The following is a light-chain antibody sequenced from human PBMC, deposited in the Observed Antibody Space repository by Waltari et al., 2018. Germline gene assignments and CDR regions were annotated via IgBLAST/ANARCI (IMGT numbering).Light chain of an antibody. V-gene: IGKV1-39*01. Sequence: DIQMTQSPSPLSASVGDRVTITCRASQTIRNYLNWYHHKPGKAPNLLIYGASILQSGVPSRFSGSGSGTDFTLTISSVQPEDSGTYYCQRSFTTPFMYNFGQGTKLEIK. CDR3: QRSFTTPFMYN. CDR1: QTIRNY. CDR2: GAS. J-gene: IGKJ2*01.